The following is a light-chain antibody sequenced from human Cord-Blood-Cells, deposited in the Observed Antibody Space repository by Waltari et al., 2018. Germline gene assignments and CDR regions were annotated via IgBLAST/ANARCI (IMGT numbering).Light chain of an antibody. CDR1: NLGDKY. CDR2: QDS. Sequence: SYELTQPPSVSVSPGQTASITCSGDNLGDKYACWYQQKQGQSPVLVIYQDSKRSSGIPERFSGSNSGNTATLTISGTQAMDEADYYCQAWDSSTVVFGGGTKLTVL. J-gene: IGLJ2*01. CDR3: QAWDSSTVV. V-gene: IGLV3-1*01.